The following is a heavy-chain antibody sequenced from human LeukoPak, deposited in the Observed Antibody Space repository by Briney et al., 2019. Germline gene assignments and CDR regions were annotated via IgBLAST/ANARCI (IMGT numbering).Heavy chain of an antibody. CDR3: AKDSRFVYYYYYYMDV. V-gene: IGHV3-30*02. Sequence: PGRSLSLSCAPSLFTLRRLGTTWAGPGPAKGLDWGAFILYEGNNKYYADSVKGRFTISRDNSKTTLYLQMHSLRAEDTAVYYCAKDSRFVYYYYYYMDVWGKGTTVTVFS. J-gene: IGHJ6*03. D-gene: IGHD3-10*01. CDR1: LFTLRRLG. CDR2: ILYEGNNK.